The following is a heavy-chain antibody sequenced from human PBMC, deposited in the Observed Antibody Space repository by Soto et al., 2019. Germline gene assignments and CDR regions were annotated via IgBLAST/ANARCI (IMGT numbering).Heavy chain of an antibody. CDR1: GGSISSYY. D-gene: IGHD2-2*01. J-gene: IGHJ5*02. V-gene: IGHV4-59*01. CDR2: IYYSGST. CDR3: AGDDRDCSSTSCSNWFDP. Sequence: ETLCLTCAVSGGSISSYYWSWIRQPPGKGLEWIGYIYYSGSTNYNPSLKSRVTISVDTSKNQFSLKLSSVTAADTAVYYCAGDDRDCSSTSCSNWFDPWGPGTLVTVYS.